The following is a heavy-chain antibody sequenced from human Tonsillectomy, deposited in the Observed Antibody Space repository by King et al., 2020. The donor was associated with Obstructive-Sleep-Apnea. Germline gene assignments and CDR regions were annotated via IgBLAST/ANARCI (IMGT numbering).Heavy chain of an antibody. D-gene: IGHD1-26*01. CDR3: ARSGSYYGGVDY. CDR1: GYSFTSYW. J-gene: IGHJ4*02. CDR2: MDPSDSYT. V-gene: IGHV5-10-1*01. Sequence: QLVQSGAEVKKPGESLRISCKGSGYSFTSYWISWVRQMPGKGLEWMWRMDPSDSYTNYSPSFQGHGTISAEKSISPAYLQWSSLKASDTAMYYCARSGSYYGGVDYWGQGTLVTVSS.